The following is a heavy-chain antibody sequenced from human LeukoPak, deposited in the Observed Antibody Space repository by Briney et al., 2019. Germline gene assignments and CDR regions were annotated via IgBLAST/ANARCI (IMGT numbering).Heavy chain of an antibody. Sequence: ASVKVSCKASGYTFTSYDISWARQAPGHGLEGMGWISVDNGNTNYAQKLQGRVTMTTVTSTSTAYMELRSLRSDDTAVYYCARYSMVRGVRILDAFDILGQGTMVTVSS. CDR1: GYTFTSYD. D-gene: IGHD3-10*01. CDR2: ISVDNGNT. V-gene: IGHV1-18*01. J-gene: IGHJ3*02. CDR3: ARYSMVRGVRILDAFDI.